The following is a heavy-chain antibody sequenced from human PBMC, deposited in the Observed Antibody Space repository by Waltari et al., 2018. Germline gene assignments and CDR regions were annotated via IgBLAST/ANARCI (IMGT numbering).Heavy chain of an antibody. CDR3: AREDIVIVPAATRAQGFGY. J-gene: IGHJ4*02. CDR2: IYYSGST. Sequence: QLQLQESGPGLVKPSETLSITCTVSGGSISSSSYYWGWIRQPPGKGLEWIGSIYYSGSTYYNPSLKSRVTISVDTSKNQFSLKLSSVTAADTAVYYCAREDIVIVPAATRAQGFGYWGQGTLVTVSS. V-gene: IGHV4-39*07. D-gene: IGHD2-2*01. CDR1: GGSISSSSYY.